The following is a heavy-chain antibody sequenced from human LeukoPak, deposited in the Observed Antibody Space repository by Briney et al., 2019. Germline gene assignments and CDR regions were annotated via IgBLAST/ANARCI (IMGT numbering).Heavy chain of an antibody. CDR1: GYTFTSYY. Sequence: PSVKLSCKASGYTFTSYYMHWVRQAPGQGLEWMGIINPSAGSTRDAQKLQGRVMMTRDMSTSTVYMELSSLRSEDTAVYYCARSSIAAAQEPFDYWGQGTLVTVSS. V-gene: IGHV1-46*01. CDR2: INPSAGST. CDR3: ARSSIAAAQEPFDY. D-gene: IGHD6-13*01. J-gene: IGHJ4*02.